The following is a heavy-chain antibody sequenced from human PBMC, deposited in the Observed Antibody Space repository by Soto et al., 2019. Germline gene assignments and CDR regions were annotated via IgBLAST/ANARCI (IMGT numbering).Heavy chain of an antibody. J-gene: IGHJ4*02. CDR1: GDTVSSHSAA. CDR2: TYYKSKWYN. Sequence: PSQTLSLTRATSGDTVSSHSAAWNWIRQSQSRGLEWLGATYYKSKWYNDYAVSVKSRISTNPDTSKNQFSLVLSSVTAADTAVYYCARGMLYSYGSYYFDYWGQGTVVTVSA. V-gene: IGHV6-1*01. D-gene: IGHD5-18*01. CDR3: ARGMLYSYGSYYFDY.